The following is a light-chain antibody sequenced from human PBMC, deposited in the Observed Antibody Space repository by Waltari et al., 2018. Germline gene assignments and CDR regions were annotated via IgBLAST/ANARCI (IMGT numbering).Light chain of an antibody. V-gene: IGLV1-47*01. CDR1: SSNLGRNY. J-gene: IGLJ3*02. CDR3: AAWDDSLSVGV. Sequence: QSVLTQPPSASGTPGPRVTIPCSGSSSNLGRNYVYWYQQFPGTAPKLLISRNKQRPSGVPDRFSGSKSGTSASLAVSGLRSEDEADYYCAAWDDSLSVGVFGGGTRVTVL. CDR2: RNK.